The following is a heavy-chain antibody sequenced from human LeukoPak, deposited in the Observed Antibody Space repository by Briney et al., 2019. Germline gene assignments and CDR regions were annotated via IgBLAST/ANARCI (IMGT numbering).Heavy chain of an antibody. CDR1: GFTFSTYA. CDR3: AKVGPLEWLLSLDY. CDR2: ISGSGSST. V-gene: IGHV3-23*01. Sequence: GGSLRLSCAASGFTFSTYAMSWVRQAPGKGLEWASVISGSGSSTYYADSVKGRFTISRDNSKNTLYLQMNSLRAEDTAVYYCAKVGPLEWLLSLDYWGQGTLVTVSS. D-gene: IGHD3-3*01. J-gene: IGHJ4*02.